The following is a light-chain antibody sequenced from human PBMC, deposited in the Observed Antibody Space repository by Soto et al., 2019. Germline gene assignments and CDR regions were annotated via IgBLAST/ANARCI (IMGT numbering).Light chain of an antibody. CDR2: GVF. CDR3: QHYDRSPRT. J-gene: IGKJ2*01. V-gene: IGKV3-20*01. CDR1: QSVNSNY. Sequence: ETVLTQSPGTVSLSPGERATLSCRTSQSVNSNYLAWYQQKPGQAPRLLIYGVFNRATGIPDRFSGSGSGTDFTLTISGLEPEDSAVYYCQHYDRSPRTFGQGTKLEIK.